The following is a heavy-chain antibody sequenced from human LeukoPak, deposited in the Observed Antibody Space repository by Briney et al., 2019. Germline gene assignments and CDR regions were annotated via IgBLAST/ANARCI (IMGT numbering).Heavy chain of an antibody. J-gene: IGHJ6*02. Sequence: GGSLRLSCAASGFTFSSYAMSWVRQAPGEGLEWVSAISGSGGSTYYADSVKGRFTISRDNSKNTLYLQMNSLRAEDTAVYYCCQDYYDSSGYYSYYYYYYGMDVWGQGTTVTVSS. V-gene: IGHV3-23*01. D-gene: IGHD3-22*01. CDR2: ISGSGGST. CDR1: GFTFSSYA. CDR3: CQDYYDSSGYYSYYYYYYGMDV.